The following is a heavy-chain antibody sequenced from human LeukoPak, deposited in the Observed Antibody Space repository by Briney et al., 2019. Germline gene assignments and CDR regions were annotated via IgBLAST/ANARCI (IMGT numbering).Heavy chain of an antibody. CDR1: GYTLTELS. CDR3: ARYSRGPDGDSD. Sequence: ASVKVSCKVSGYTLTELSMHWVRLAPGQGLEWMGGIIPIFGTANYAQKFQGRVTITADESTSTAYMELSSLRSEDTAVYYCARYSRGPDGDSDWGQGTLVTVSS. J-gene: IGHJ4*02. V-gene: IGHV1-69*13. D-gene: IGHD4-17*01. CDR2: IIPIFGTA.